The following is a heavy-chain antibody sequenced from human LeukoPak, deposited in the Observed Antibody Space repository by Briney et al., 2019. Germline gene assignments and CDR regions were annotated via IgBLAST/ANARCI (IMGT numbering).Heavy chain of an antibody. D-gene: IGHD3-3*01. CDR1: GFTFSSYA. V-gene: IGHV3-23*01. J-gene: IGHJ4*02. CDR3: AKDHYWSIDY. CDR2: ISGSGGST. Sequence: PGGSLRLSCAASGFTFSSYAMSWVRQAPGKGLEWVSAISGSGGSTYYADSVKGRFTISRDIAKNTPYLQMNSLRAEDTGVYYCAKDHYWSIDYWGRGTLVTVSS.